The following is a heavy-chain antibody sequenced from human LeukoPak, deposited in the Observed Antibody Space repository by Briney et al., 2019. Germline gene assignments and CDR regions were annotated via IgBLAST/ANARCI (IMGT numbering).Heavy chain of an antibody. D-gene: IGHD3-10*01. Sequence: ASVKVSCKASGYTFTSCYMHWVRQAPGQGLEWMGIINPSGGSTSYAQKFQGRVTMTRDTSTSTVYMELSSLRSEDTAVYYCVRMAMVRGDPGPWGQGTLVTVSS. CDR3: VRMAMVRGDPGP. J-gene: IGHJ5*02. CDR1: GYTFTSCY. CDR2: INPSGGST. V-gene: IGHV1-46*01.